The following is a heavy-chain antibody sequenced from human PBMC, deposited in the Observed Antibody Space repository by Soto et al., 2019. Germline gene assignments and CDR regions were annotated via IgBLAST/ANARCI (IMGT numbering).Heavy chain of an antibody. J-gene: IGHJ6*02. CDR1: GGTFSSYA. Sequence: GASVKVSCKASGGTFSSYAISWVRQAPGQGLEWMGGIIPIFGTANYAQKFQGRVTITADKSTSTAYMELSSLRSEDTAVYYCARVVGRGASNCARYYYYGMDVWGQGTTVTVSS. V-gene: IGHV1-69*06. D-gene: IGHD1-26*01. CDR2: IIPIFGTA. CDR3: ARVVGRGASNCARYYYYGMDV.